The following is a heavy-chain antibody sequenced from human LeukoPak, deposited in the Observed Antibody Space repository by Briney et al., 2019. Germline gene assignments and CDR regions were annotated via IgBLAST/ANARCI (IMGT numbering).Heavy chain of an antibody. CDR2: IRSKAYGGTT. J-gene: IGHJ4*02. D-gene: IGHD3-9*01. V-gene: IGHV3-49*04. CDR3: TRDRHVLRYFDWLPDY. Sequence: GRSLRLSCTASGFTLGDYAMSWVRQAPGKGLEWVGFIRSKAYGGTTEYAASVKGRFTISRDDSKSIAYLQMNSLKTEDTAVYYCTRDRHVLRYFDWLPDYWGQGTLVTVSS. CDR1: GFTLGDYA.